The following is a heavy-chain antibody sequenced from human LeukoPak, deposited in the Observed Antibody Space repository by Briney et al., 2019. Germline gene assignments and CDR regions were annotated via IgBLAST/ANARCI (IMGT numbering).Heavy chain of an antibody. CDR2: IYYSGST. J-gene: IGHJ4*02. CDR3: ARNASDSGTSYFDY. Sequence: SETLSLTCTVSGGSISSGTYYWSWVRQPPGKGLEWIGSIYYSGSTSYNPSLKSRVTISVDTSKNQFSLKLDSVTAADTAVYYCARNASDSGTSYFDYWGQGTLVTVSS. CDR1: GGSISSGTYY. V-gene: IGHV4-39*01. D-gene: IGHD1-26*01.